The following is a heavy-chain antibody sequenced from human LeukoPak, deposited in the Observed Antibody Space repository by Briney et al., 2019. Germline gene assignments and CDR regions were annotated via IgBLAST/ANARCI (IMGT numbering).Heavy chain of an antibody. CDR2: ITPIFGTA. Sequence: ASVKVSCKASGGTFSRFTISWVRQAPGQGFEWMGGITPIFGTANFAQKFQGRISITADGSTSTAFMELSSLRSEDTAVYYCAREWGLESSGYYYAYWGQGTLVTVSS. V-gene: IGHV1-69*13. D-gene: IGHD3-22*01. CDR1: GGTFSRFT. J-gene: IGHJ4*02. CDR3: AREWGLESSGYYYAY.